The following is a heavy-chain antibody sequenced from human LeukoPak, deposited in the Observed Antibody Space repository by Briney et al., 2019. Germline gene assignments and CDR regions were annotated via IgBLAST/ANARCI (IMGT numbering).Heavy chain of an antibody. J-gene: IGHJ4*02. CDR2: IYYSGGT. CDR3: ARHRGIVYSYGSIIDY. CDR1: GGSISSDY. Sequence: PSETLSLTCTVSGGSISSDYWSWVREPPGKGLGWSGDIYYSGGTNSNPSLKSRVTISVDTSKNQFSLKLSSVTAADTAVYYCARHRGIVYSYGSIIDYWGQGTLVTVSS. D-gene: IGHD5-18*01. V-gene: IGHV4-59*08.